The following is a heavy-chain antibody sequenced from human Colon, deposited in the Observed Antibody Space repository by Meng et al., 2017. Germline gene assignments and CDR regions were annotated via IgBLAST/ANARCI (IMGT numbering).Heavy chain of an antibody. CDR1: GFTFSDYF. CDR3: ARRSSSRRVFDF. CDR2: ISGSGSTI. Sequence: QVQLVGSVVGLVNPGGSLRLPCPASGFTFSDYFMSWIRQAPGKGLEWLSYISGSGSTIYYADSVKGRFTISRDNANNSLYLQMNSLRAEDTAVYYCARRSSSRRVFDFWGQGTLVTVSS. D-gene: IGHD6-6*01. J-gene: IGHJ4*02. V-gene: IGHV3-11*01.